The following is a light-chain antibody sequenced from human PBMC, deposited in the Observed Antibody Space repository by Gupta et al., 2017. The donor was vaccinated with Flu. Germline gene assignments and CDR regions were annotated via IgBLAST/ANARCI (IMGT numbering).Light chain of an antibody. J-gene: IGKJ1*01. V-gene: IGKV1-33*01. Sequence: DIHMTQSTPSLSASVGDRVTITCQASQDISNYLNWYQQKPGKAPKLLIYDASNLETGVPSRFSGSGSGTDFTFTISSLQPEDIATYYCQLARTFGQGTKVEIK. CDR3: QLART. CDR2: DAS. CDR1: QDISNY.